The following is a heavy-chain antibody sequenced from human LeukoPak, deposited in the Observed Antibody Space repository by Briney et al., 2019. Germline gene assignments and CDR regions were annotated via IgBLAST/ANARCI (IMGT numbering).Heavy chain of an antibody. D-gene: IGHD3-3*01. CDR2: INTDGSST. V-gene: IGHV3-74*01. J-gene: IGHJ3*02. CDR1: GFTFSSYW. CDR3: ARDGLYDFWSGYYTPGAFDI. Sequence: GGSLRLSCAATGFTFSSYWMHWVRQAPGKGLVWVSRINTDGSSTSYADSVKGRFTISRDNAKNTLYLQMNSLRAEDTAVYYCARDGLYDFWSGYYTPGAFDIWGQGTMVTVSS.